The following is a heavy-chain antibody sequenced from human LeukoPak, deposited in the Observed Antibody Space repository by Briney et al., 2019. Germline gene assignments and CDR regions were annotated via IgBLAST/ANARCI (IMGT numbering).Heavy chain of an antibody. D-gene: IGHD4/OR15-4a*01. J-gene: IGHJ4*02. Sequence: GGSLRLSCAASGFTFSSYAMSWVRQAPGKGLEWVSFIYSSVTHYSDSVKGRFTISRDNSRNTPFLQMNSLRAEDTAVYYCARRAGAYSHPYDYWGQGTLVTVSS. V-gene: IGHV3-23*05. CDR3: ARRAGAYSHPYDY. CDR1: GFTFSSYA. CDR2: IYSSVT.